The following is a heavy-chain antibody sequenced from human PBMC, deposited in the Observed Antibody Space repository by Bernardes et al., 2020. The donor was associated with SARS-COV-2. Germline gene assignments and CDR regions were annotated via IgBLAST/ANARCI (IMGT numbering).Heavy chain of an antibody. J-gene: IGHJ4*02. CDR3: ALSQSIIAVAGTFDY. D-gene: IGHD6-19*01. Sequence: SMKVSCKTSGGTFSSSAISWVRQAPGQGLEWMGRIIPILGIANYAQKFQGRVTITADKSTSTAYMELSSLRSEDTAVYYCALSQSIIAVAGTFDYWGQGTLVTVSS. V-gene: IGHV1-69*04. CDR1: GGTFSSSA. CDR2: IIPILGIA.